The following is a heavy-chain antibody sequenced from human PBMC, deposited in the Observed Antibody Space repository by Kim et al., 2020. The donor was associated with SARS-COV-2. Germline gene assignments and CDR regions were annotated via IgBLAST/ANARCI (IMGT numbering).Heavy chain of an antibody. CDR2: ISSSSSTV. D-gene: IGHD3-10*01. Sequence: GGSLRLSCTVSGFNFNSYSMNWVRQAPGKGLEWVSYISSSSSTVYYAGSVRGRFTISRDNAKNSLFPQMNSLRDDDTAVYYCARCPLSMTMVRGMITTTLFDYYNMDAWGQGTTVTVSS. V-gene: IGHV3-48*02. J-gene: IGHJ6*02. CDR3: ARCPLSMTMVRGMITTTLFDYYNMDA. CDR1: GFNFNSYS.